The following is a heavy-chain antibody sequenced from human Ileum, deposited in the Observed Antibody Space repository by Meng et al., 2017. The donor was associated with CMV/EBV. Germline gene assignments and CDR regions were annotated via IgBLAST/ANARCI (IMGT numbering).Heavy chain of an antibody. CDR3: ARDGGSGGYFDY. D-gene: IGHD3-16*01. V-gene: IGHV3-30*04. CDR1: GFTFSSYA. J-gene: IGHJ4*02. Sequence: GESLKISCAASGFTFSSYAIHWVRQAPGKGLEWVAVISYDGSNKYYADSVKGRFTISRDNSKNTLYLQMNSLRAEDTAVYYCARDGGSGGYFDYWGQGTLVTVSS. CDR2: ISYDGSNK.